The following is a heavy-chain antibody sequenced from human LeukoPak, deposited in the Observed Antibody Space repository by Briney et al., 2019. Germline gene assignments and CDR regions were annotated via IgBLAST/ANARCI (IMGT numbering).Heavy chain of an antibody. J-gene: IGHJ6*03. CDR2: ISYDGSNK. V-gene: IGHV3-30*18. CDR1: GFTFSSYG. Sequence: PGGSLRLSCAASGFTFSSYGMHWVRQAPGKGLEWVAVISYDGSNKYYADSVKGRFTISRDNSKNTLYLQMNSLRAEDTAVYYCAKGATPVDYYYMDVWGKGTTVTVSS. CDR3: AKGATPVDYYYMDV.